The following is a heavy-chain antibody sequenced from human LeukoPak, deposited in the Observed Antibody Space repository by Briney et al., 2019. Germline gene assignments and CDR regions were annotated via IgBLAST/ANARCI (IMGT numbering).Heavy chain of an antibody. V-gene: IGHV3-30*18. J-gene: IGHJ4*02. CDR1: GFTFSSYG. Sequence: PGRSLRLSCAASGFTFSSYGMHWVRQAPGKGLEWVAVISYDGSNKYYADSVKGRFTISRDNCKNTLYLQMNSLRAEDTAVYYCAKDVWVTTGIDYWGQGTLVTVSS. CDR2: ISYDGSNK. CDR3: AKDVWVTTGIDY. D-gene: IGHD4-17*01.